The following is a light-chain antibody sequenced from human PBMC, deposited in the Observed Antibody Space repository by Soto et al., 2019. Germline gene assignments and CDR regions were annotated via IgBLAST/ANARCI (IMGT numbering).Light chain of an antibody. CDR3: QSYGSFLKVV. CDR1: NSNIGARYD. V-gene: IGLV1-40*01. CDR2: DNN. Sequence: QSVLTQPPSVSGAPGQAVTISCTGNNSNIGARYDVHWYQHLPTTAPRLIIFDNNVRPSGVPDRFSGSRSGPSASLAITGLQAEDEADYYCQSYGSFLKVVFGGGTKLTVL. J-gene: IGLJ2*01.